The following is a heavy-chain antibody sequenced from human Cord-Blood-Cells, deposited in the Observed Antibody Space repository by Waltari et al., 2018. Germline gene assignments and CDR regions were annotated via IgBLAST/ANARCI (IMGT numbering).Heavy chain of an antibody. D-gene: IGHD2-2*01. CDR1: GFTFSGSA. CDR2: IRSKANSYAT. V-gene: IGHV3-73*02. Sequence: EVQLVESGGGLVQPGGSLKLSCAASGFTFSGSAMHWVRQASGKGLERVGRIRSKANSYATAYAASVKGRFTISRDDSKNTAYLQMNSLKTEDTAVYYCTRLAPSDIDYWGQGTLVTVSS. CDR3: TRLAPSDIDY. J-gene: IGHJ4*02.